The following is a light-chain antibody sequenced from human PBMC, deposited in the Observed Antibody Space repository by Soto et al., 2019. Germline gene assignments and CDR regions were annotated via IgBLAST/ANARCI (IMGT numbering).Light chain of an antibody. J-gene: IGKJ1*01. V-gene: IGKV1-5*03. CDR1: QSISNW. CDR3: QQYYSYPQT. CDR2: KAS. Sequence: DIQITQSPSTLSASVGDGVTINCRASQSISNWLAWYQQKPGKAPKILIYKASSLESGVPSRFSGSGSGTDFTLTISCLQSEDFATYYCQQYYSYPQTFGQGTKVDIK.